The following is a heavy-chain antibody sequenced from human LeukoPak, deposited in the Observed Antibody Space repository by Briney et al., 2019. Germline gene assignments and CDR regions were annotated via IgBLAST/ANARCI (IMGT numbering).Heavy chain of an antibody. CDR1: GGSISSYY. Sequence: PSETLSLTCTVSGGSISSYYWSWIRQPAGKGLEWIGRIYTSGSTNYNPSLKSRVTMSVDTSKNQFSLKLSSVTAADTAVYYCARDPDYYDSSGYSNAFDIWGQGTMVTVSS. CDR3: ARDPDYYDSSGYSNAFDI. V-gene: IGHV4-4*07. J-gene: IGHJ3*02. D-gene: IGHD3-22*01. CDR2: IYTSGST.